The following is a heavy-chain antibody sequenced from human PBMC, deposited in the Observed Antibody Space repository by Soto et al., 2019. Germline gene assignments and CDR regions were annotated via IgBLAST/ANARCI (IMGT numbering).Heavy chain of an antibody. V-gene: IGHV2-5*02. CDR1: GFSLSTSGVG. D-gene: IGHD2-2*01. CDR2: IYWDDDK. CDR3: AHRPSPDIVVVPAALLNWFDP. J-gene: IGHJ5*02. Sequence: QITLKKSGPTLVKPTQTLTLTCTFSGFSLSTSGVGVGWIRQPPGKALEWLALIYWDDDKRYSPSLKSRLTITKDTSKNQVVLTMTNMDPVDTATYYCAHRPSPDIVVVPAALLNWFDPWGQGTLVTVSS.